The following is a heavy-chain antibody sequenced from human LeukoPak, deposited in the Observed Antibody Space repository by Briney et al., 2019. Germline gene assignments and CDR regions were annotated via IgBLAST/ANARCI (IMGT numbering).Heavy chain of an antibody. CDR1: GGSVSSSSYF. CDR2: MFYSGNT. Sequence: SETLSLTCTVSGGSVSSSSYFWGWIRQPPGKGLEWIGSMFYSGNTYYNPSLKSRVTISVDTSKNQFSLKLSSVTAADTAVYYWARGDYVWGRYRPDAFYIWGQGTMVTVSS. J-gene: IGHJ3*02. D-gene: IGHD3-16*02. CDR3: ARGDYVWGRYRPDAFYI. V-gene: IGHV4-39*07.